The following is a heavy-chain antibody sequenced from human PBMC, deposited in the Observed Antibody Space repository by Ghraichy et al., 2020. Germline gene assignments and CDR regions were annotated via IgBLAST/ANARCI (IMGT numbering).Heavy chain of an antibody. D-gene: IGHD3-16*01. V-gene: IGHV2-70*04. CDR1: GFSLSTSGMR. Sequence: SGPTLVKPTQTLTLTCTFSGFSLSTSGMRVSWIRQPPGKALEWLARIDWDDDKFYSTSLKTRLTISKDTSKNQVVLTMTNMDPVDTATYYCARTFGFQQGELGIFDYWGQGTLVTVSS. J-gene: IGHJ4*02. CDR3: ARTFGFQQGELGIFDY. CDR2: IDWDDDK.